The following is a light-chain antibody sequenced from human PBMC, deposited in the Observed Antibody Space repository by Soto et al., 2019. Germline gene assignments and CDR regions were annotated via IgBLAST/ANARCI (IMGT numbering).Light chain of an antibody. CDR2: GAS. CDR1: QSVSSSY. CDR3: QQYGTSPWT. V-gene: IGKV3-20*01. Sequence: PGERATLSCRASQSVSSSYLAWYQQKPGQAPRLLIYGASSRATGIPDRFSGSGSGTDFTLTISRLEPEDFAVYYCQQYGTSPWTFGQGTKVEIK. J-gene: IGKJ1*01.